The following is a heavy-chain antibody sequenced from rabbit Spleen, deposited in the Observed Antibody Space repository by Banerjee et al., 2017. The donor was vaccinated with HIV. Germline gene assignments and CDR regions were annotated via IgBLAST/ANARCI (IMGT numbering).Heavy chain of an antibody. D-gene: IGHD1-1*01. CDR3: ARHFRAVIGWNFDL. CDR1: GFSFNSGYD. V-gene: IGHV1S40*01. Sequence: QSLEESGGGLVKPGASLTLTCKASGFSFNSGYDMCWVRQAPGKGLEWIACIYPGSSGNTYSATWAKGRFTISKTSSTTVTLQMTSLTAADTATYFCARHFRAVIGWNFDLWAQGTLDTVS. J-gene: IGHJ4*01. CDR2: IYPGSSGNT.